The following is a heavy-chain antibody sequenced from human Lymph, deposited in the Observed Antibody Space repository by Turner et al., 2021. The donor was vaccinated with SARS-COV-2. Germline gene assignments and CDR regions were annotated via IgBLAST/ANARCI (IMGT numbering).Heavy chain of an antibody. Sequence: QVQLVQSGPEVKKPGASVQVSCKASGYTFRSYVIIWVRQATGQWLEWMGWRTPNSCNTAHAEKMQGRVAMTSNTSITTADMELRSLRSDDTAVYYCARAAQLTVGFDPWGQGTLVTVSS. V-gene: IGHV1-8*01. D-gene: IGHD6-25*01. CDR3: ARAAQLTVGFDP. CDR1: GYTFRSYV. J-gene: IGHJ5*02. CDR2: RTPNSCNT.